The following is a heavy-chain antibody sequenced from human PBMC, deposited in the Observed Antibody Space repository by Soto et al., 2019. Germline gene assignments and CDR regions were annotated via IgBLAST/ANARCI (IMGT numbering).Heavy chain of an antibody. Sequence: QVQLVQSGAEVKKPGASVKVSCKASGYTFSSYDINWVRQATVQGLEWLGWMNTNTGNTVYAQKFQGRVTMTSNTSITPAYMELSSLSSEDPALYYRAKERSDRMDVWGQWTTVTVSS. V-gene: IGHV1-8*01. CDR1: GYTFSSYD. J-gene: IGHJ6*02. CDR3: AKERSDRMDV. CDR2: MNTNTGNT.